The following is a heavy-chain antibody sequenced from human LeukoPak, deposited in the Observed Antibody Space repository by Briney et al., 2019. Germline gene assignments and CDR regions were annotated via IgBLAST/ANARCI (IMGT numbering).Heavy chain of an antibody. CDR1: GGSFSGYY. CDR2: INHSGST. J-gene: IGHJ4*02. Sequence: PSETLTLTCAVYGGSFSGYYWSWIRQPPGKGLEWIGEINHSGSTNYNPSLKSRVTISVDTSKNQFSLKLSSVTAADTAVYYCARRGVATRTYGDYTPYYFDYWGQGTLVTVSS. CDR3: ARRGVATRTYGDYTPYYFDY. D-gene: IGHD4-17*01. V-gene: IGHV4-34*01.